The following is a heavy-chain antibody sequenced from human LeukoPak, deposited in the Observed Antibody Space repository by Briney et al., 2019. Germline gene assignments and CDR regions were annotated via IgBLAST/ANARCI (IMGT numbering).Heavy chain of an antibody. J-gene: IGHJ3*02. V-gene: IGHV3-21*01. CDR2: ISSSSSYI. D-gene: IGHD3-22*01. CDR3: ARALYDSSGYYYTNSDAFDI. CDR1: GFTFSSYS. Sequence: GGSLRLSCAASGFTFSSYSMNWVRQAPGKGLEWVSSISSSSSYIYYADSVKGRFTISRDSAKNSLYLQMNSLRAEDTAVYYCARALYDSSGYYYTNSDAFDIWGQGTMVTVSS.